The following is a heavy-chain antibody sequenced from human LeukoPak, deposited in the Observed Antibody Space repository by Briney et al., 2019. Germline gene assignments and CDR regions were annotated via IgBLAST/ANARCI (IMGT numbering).Heavy chain of an antibody. V-gene: IGHV1-69*13. D-gene: IGHD3-22*01. CDR3: ARDSASDDSSGYFDY. CDR2: IIPIFGTA. CDR1: GYTFTSYG. J-gene: IGHJ4*02. Sequence: ASVKVSCKASGYTFTSYGISWVRQAPGQGLEWMGGIIPIFGTANYARKFQGRVTITADESTSTAYMELSSLRSEDTAVYYCARDSASDDSSGYFDYWGQGTLVTVSS.